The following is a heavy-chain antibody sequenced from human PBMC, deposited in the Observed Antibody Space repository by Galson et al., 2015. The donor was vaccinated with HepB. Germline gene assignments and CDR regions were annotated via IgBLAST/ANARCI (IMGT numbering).Heavy chain of an antibody. Sequence: CAISGDSVSSDNGVWNWIRQSPSRGLEWLGRTYCRSKWYSDYAISVKSRITINPDTSKNQFSLQLNSVTPEDTAVYYCARGSTLSAMALDYWGQGTLVTVSS. CDR1: GDSVSSDNGV. CDR2: TYCRSKWYS. D-gene: IGHD2-2*01. V-gene: IGHV6-1*01. J-gene: IGHJ4*02. CDR3: ARGSTLSAMALDY.